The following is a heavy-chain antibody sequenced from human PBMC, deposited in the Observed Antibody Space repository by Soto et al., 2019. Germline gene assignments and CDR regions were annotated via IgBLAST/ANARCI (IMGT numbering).Heavy chain of an antibody. CDR3: ARDGTLYDSSAYYYLY. CDR1: GCTFSRST. CDR2: ITPMFGTP. D-gene: IGHD3-22*01. Sequence: QVQLVQSGAEVKKPGSSVKVSCKASGCTFSRSTITWVRQAPGQGLEWMGGITPMFGTPNYAQKFQGRVTITADASTSTAYMELSSLTSEDTALYYCARDGTLYDSSAYYYLYWGQGTLVTVSS. J-gene: IGHJ4*02. V-gene: IGHV1-69*01.